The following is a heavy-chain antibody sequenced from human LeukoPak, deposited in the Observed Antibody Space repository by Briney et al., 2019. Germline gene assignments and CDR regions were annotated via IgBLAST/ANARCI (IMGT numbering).Heavy chain of an antibody. CDR2: IWNDETNK. CDR3: ARDMISYGDYVNLXRDXDY. J-gene: IGHJ4*02. Sequence: TLRLSCSASTFTFSSYGMHRLRQAPGKGLEGVAVIWNDETNKYYADSVKGRFTISRSNSKNKLYLQMNSRRDEDTAVYYCARDMISYGDYVNLXRDXDYWGQGTLGTGSS. V-gene: IGHV3-33*08. D-gene: IGHD4-17*01. CDR1: TFTFSSYG.